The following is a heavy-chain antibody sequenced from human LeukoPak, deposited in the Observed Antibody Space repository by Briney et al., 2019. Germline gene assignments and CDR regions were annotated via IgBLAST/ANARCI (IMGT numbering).Heavy chain of an antibody. D-gene: IGHD6-19*01. V-gene: IGHV1-2*02. CDR1: GYTFTGYY. CDR3: ARVAITVAGRLDQRLGMRYYFDY. CDR2: INPNSGGT. J-gene: IGHJ4*02. Sequence: GASVKVSCKASGYTFTGYYMHWVRQAPGQGLERMGWINPNSGGTNYAQKFQGRVTMTRDTSISTAYMELYRLKSDDTAVYYCARVAITVAGRLDQRLGMRYYFDYWGQGTLVTVSS.